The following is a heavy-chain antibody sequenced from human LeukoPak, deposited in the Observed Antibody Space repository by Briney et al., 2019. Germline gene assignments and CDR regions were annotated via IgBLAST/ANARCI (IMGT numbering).Heavy chain of an antibody. CDR1: GGSVSSGSYY. Sequence: NTSETLSLTCTVSGGSVSSGSYYWSWIRQPPGKGLEWIGYIYYSGSTNYNPSLKSRVTISVDTSKNQFSLKLSSVTAADTAVYYCARDRGRGYYDFWSGYYGGSYYGMDVWGQGTTVTVSS. D-gene: IGHD3-3*01. V-gene: IGHV4-61*01. CDR3: ARDRGRGYYDFWSGYYGGSYYGMDV. J-gene: IGHJ6*02. CDR2: IYYSGST.